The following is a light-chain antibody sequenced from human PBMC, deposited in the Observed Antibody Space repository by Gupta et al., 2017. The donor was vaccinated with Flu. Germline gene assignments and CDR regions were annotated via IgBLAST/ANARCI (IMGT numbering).Light chain of an antibody. CDR1: SSDVGAYNY. CDR3: YSFSAACV. V-gene: IGLV2-11*01. CDR2: DVY. J-gene: IGLJ3*02. Sequence: QSALTQPRSVSGSPGQSVAISCTGTSSDVGAYNYVSWYQQHPGKAPKLIIYDVYKRPSGVPYCFTGSKYGTTDSLTISGLEAEYEYYYHCYSFSAACVFGGGTKLTVL.